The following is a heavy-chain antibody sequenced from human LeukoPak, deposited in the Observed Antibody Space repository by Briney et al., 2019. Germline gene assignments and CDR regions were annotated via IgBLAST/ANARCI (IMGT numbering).Heavy chain of an antibody. CDR1: GGTFSSYA. V-gene: IGHV1-69*13. CDR2: IIPIFGTA. Sequence: SVKVSCKASGGTFSSYAISWVRQAPGQGLEWMGGIIPIFGTANYAQKFQGRVTITADESTSTAYMELSSLRSEDTAVYYCAKGMIAVSWYYYYVDVWGKGTTVTVSS. J-gene: IGHJ6*03. CDR3: AKGMIAVSWYYYYVDV. D-gene: IGHD3-22*01.